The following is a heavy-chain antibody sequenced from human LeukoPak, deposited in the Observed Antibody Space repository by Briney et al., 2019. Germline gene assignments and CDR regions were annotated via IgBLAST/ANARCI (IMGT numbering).Heavy chain of an antibody. CDR3: ARHRYGDYGEGFDY. CDR2: IKQDGSEK. D-gene: IGHD4-17*01. CDR1: GFTFSSYW. J-gene: IGHJ4*02. V-gene: IGHV3-7*03. Sequence: LSGGSLRLSCAASGFTFSSYWMSWVRQAPGKGLEWVANIKQDGSEKYYVDSVKGRFTISRDNAKNSLYLQMNSLRAEDTAVYYCARHRYGDYGEGFDYWGQGTLVTVSS.